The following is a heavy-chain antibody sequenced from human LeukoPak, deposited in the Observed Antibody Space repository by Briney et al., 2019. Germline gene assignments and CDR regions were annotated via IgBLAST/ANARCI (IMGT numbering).Heavy chain of an antibody. V-gene: IGHV1-18*01. D-gene: IGHD3-10*01. J-gene: IGHJ4*02. CDR1: GYTFTSYG. Sequence: ASVKVSRKASGYTFTSYGISWVRQAPGQGLEWMGWISAYNGNTNYAQKLQGRVTMTTDTSTSTAYMELRSLRSDDTAVYYCARDGYPYGSGSYIYYFDYWGQGTLVTVSS. CDR2: ISAYNGNT. CDR3: ARDGYPYGSGSYIYYFDY.